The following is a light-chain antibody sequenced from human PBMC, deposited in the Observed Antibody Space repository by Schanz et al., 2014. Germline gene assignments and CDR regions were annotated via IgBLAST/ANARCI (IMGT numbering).Light chain of an antibody. V-gene: IGKV3-15*01. Sequence: EIVMTQSPATLSVSPGERATLSCRASQSVSSNLAWYQQKPGQAPRLLIYGASTRATGFPARFSGSGSGTEFTLTISSLQSEDFAVYYCQQYHIWPPWTFGQGTKVEIK. CDR3: QQYHIWPPWT. CDR1: QSVSSN. CDR2: GAS. J-gene: IGKJ1*01.